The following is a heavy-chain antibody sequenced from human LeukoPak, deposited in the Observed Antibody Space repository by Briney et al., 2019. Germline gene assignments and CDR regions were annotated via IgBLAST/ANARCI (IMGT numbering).Heavy chain of an antibody. CDR1: GGSISSSSYY. CDR2: IYYSGST. J-gene: IGHJ4*02. CDR3: ARYAYYDSSGYYSPFDY. V-gene: IGHV4-39*07. D-gene: IGHD3-22*01. Sequence: SETLSLTCTVSGGSISSSSYYWGWIRQPPGKGLEWIGSIYYSGSTYYNPSLKSRVTISVDTSKNQFSLKLSSVTAAGTAVYYCARYAYYDSSGYYSPFDYWGQGTLVTVSS.